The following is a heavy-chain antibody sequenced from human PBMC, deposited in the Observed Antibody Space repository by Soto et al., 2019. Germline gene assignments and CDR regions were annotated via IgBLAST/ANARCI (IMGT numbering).Heavy chain of an antibody. D-gene: IGHD6-13*01. CDR2: IYPGDSDT. V-gene: IGHV5-51*01. CDR3: ATCIAAAGTYYYYGMDV. J-gene: IGHJ6*02. Sequence: PGESLKISCKGSGYSFTSYWIGWVRQMPGKGLEWMGIIYPGDSDTRYSPSFQGQVTISADKPISTAYLQWSSLKASDTAMYYCATCIAAAGTYYYYGMDVWGQGTTVTVSS. CDR1: GYSFTSYW.